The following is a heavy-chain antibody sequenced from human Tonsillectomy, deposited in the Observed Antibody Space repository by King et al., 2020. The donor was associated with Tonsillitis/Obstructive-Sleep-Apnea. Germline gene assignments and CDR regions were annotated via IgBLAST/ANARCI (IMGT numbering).Heavy chain of an antibody. CDR1: GFTFSSYW. CDR2: IKQDGSEK. Sequence: DVQLVESGGGLVQPGGSLRLSCAASGFTFSSYWMSWVRQAPGKGLEWVANIKQDGSEKYYVDSVKGRFTISRDNAKNSLNLQMNSLRAEDTAVYYCVRGGYCSSTSCYGDCFDIWGQGTMVTVSS. J-gene: IGHJ3*02. CDR3: VRGGYCSSTSCYGDCFDI. V-gene: IGHV3-7*01. D-gene: IGHD2-2*01.